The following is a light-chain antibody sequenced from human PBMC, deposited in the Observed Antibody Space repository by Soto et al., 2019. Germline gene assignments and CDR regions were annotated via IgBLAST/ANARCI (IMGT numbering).Light chain of an antibody. CDR1: SSDVGGYNY. Sequence: QSALTQPASVSGSPGQSITISCTGTSSDVGGYNYVSWYQQYPGKAPKLMIYDVSNRPSGVSNRFSGSKSGNTASLTISGLQDEEEAAYYCSSYTGGSTYVVFGGGTKLTVL. V-gene: IGLV2-14*01. J-gene: IGLJ2*01. CDR3: SSYTGGSTYVV. CDR2: DVS.